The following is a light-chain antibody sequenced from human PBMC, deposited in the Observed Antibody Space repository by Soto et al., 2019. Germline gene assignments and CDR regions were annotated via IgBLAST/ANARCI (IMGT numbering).Light chain of an antibody. V-gene: IGLV2-14*01. CDR2: EVS. CDR1: SSDVGGYNY. Sequence: QSVLTQPASVSGSPGQSITISCTGTSSDVGGYNYVSWYQQHPGKAPKLMIYEVSNRPSGVSNRFSGSKSGNTASLTISGLQAEDEGDYYCNSYAGDSAFLFGGGTKVTVL. CDR3: NSYAGDSAFL. J-gene: IGLJ2*01.